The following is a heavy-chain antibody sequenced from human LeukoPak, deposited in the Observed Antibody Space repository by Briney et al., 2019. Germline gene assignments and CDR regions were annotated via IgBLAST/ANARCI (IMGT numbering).Heavy chain of an antibody. CDR1: GGSISSSNW. J-gene: IGHJ4*02. CDR3: ARGVRKSIAAAGNLDY. CDR2: IYHSGST. V-gene: IGHV4-4*02. Sequence: SGTLSLTCAVSGGSISSSNWWSWVRQPPGKGLEWIGEIYHSGSTNYNPSLKSRVTISVDKSKNQFSLKLSSVTAADTAVYYCARGVRKSIAAAGNLDYWGQGTLVTVSS. D-gene: IGHD6-13*01.